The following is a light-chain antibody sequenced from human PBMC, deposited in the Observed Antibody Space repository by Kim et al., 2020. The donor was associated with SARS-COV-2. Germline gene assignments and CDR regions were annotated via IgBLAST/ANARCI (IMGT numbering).Light chain of an antibody. CDR1: QSVSNNY. V-gene: IGKV3-20*01. CDR3: QQCGSSPPMFT. CDR2: GAS. J-gene: IGKJ2*01. Sequence: EIVLTQSPGTLSLSPGERATLSCRASQSVSNNYLAWYRQKPGQAPRVLIYGASSRATGTPDRFSGSGSGTDFTLTISRLEPEDFAVYYCQQCGSSPPMFTFGQGTTLEI.